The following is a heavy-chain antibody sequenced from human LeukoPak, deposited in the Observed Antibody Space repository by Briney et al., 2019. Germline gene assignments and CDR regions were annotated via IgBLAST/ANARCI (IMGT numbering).Heavy chain of an antibody. CDR3: ARNCGGDCDAFDI. D-gene: IGHD2-21*02. J-gene: IGHJ3*02. V-gene: IGHV4-34*01. CDR2: INHSGSA. CDR1: GFTFSSYW. Sequence: GSLRLSCAASGFTFSSYWMHWVRQPPGKGLEWIGEINHSGSANYNPSLKSRVTISVDTSKNQFSLKLSSVTAADTAVYYCARNCGGDCDAFDIWGQGTMVTVSS.